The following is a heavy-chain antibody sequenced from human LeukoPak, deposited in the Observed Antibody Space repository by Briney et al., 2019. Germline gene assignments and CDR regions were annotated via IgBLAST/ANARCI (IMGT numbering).Heavy chain of an antibody. D-gene: IGHD1-1*01. CDR1: GFTFSNAW. CDR2: ITGSGGSA. J-gene: IGHJ4*02. V-gene: IGHV3-23*01. Sequence: GGSLRLSCAASGFTFSNAWMSWVRQAPGKGLEWVSAITGSGGSAYYADSVKGRFTSSRDNSKNTLFLQMNSLRAEDTAVYSCAKDLRTAEYYFDSWGQGTLVTVSS. CDR3: AKDLRTAEYYFDS.